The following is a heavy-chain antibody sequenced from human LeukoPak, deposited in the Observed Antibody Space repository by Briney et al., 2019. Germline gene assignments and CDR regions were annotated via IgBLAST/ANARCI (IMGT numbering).Heavy chain of an antibody. CDR2: IIPIFGTA. CDR1: GGTFSSYA. Sequence: GASVKVSCKASGGTFSSYAISWVRQAPGQGLEWMGGIIPIFGTANYAQKFQGRVTITTDESTSTAYMELSSLRSEDTAVYYRARVGGVTDTPFDYWGQGTLVTVSS. CDR3: ARVGGVTDTPFDY. J-gene: IGHJ4*02. D-gene: IGHD2-21*02. V-gene: IGHV1-69*05.